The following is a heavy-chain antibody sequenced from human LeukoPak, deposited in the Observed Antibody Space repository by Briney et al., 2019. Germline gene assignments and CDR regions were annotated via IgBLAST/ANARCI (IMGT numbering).Heavy chain of an antibody. D-gene: IGHD6-13*01. V-gene: IGHV3-7*01. CDR2: IKEDETEI. J-gene: IGHJ4*02. CDR3: ARVGSSWDILDY. Sequence: GGSLRLSCTASGFTFTNCWMSWVRQAPGKGLEWVANIKEDETEIRYLDSVKGRFTISRDNAKNSLYLQMDSLRAKDTAVYYCARVGSSWDILDYWGQGTLVTVSS. CDR1: GFTFTNCW.